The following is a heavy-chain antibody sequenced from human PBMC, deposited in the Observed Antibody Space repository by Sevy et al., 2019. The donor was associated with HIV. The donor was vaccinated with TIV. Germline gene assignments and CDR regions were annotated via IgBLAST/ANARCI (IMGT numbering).Heavy chain of an antibody. CDR3: ARGQTPYYYDSSGYYYDMRLHFDY. V-gene: IGHV4-31*01. D-gene: IGHD3-22*01. J-gene: IGHJ4*02. CDR2: IYYSGST. Sequence: SETLSLTCTVSGGSISSGGYYWSWIRQHPGKGLEWIGYIYYSGSTYYNPSLKSQVTISVDTSKNQFSLKMSSVTAADTAVYYCARGQTPYYYDSSGYYYDMRLHFDYWGQGTLVTVSS. CDR1: GGSISSGGYY.